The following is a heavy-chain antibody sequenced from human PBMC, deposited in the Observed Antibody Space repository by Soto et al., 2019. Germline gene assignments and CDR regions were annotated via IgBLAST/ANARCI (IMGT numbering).Heavy chain of an antibody. CDR3: AKCERYYYGSGSPYYFDY. Sequence: HGGSLRLSCAASGFTFSSYGMHWVRQAPGKGLEWVAVISYDGSNKYYADSVKGRFTISRDNSKNTLYLQMNSLRAEDTAVYYCAKCERYYYGSGSPYYFDYWGQGTLVTVSS. CDR2: ISYDGSNK. CDR1: GFTFSSYG. V-gene: IGHV3-30*18. J-gene: IGHJ4*02. D-gene: IGHD3-10*01.